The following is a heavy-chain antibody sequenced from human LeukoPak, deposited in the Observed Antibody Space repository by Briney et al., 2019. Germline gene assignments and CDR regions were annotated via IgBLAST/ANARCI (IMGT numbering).Heavy chain of an antibody. CDR3: ARIGLYYSSRYYFDF. V-gene: IGHV3-7*01. J-gene: IGHJ4*02. CDR2: INQDGSEK. CDR1: GFIFSTNW. Sequence: GESLRLSCAASGFIFSTNWMSWVRQAPGKGLEWVANINQDGSEKYYVDSVNGRLSISRDNAKNTLYLQMHSLRAEDTAVYYCARIGLYYSSRYYFDFWGQGTLVTVSS. D-gene: IGHD3-10*01.